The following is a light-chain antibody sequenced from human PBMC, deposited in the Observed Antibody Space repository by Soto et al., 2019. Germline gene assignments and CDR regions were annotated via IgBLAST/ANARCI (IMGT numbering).Light chain of an antibody. V-gene: IGKV3-20*01. CDR3: YQYDSSPWT. Sequence: EIVMTQSPGTLSLSPGEAATLSCRASQSVSCNYLAWYQQKPGQSPRLVIYDASSRATGIPDRFSGSGSGTDVTLTISRLEPEDFAVYFCYQYDSSPWTFGQGTKVEIK. CDR1: QSVSCNY. J-gene: IGKJ1*01. CDR2: DAS.